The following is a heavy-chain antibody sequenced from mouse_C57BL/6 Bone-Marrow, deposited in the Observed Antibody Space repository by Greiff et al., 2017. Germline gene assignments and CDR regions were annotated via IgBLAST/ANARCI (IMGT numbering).Heavy chain of an antibody. CDR2: IGPEDGDT. D-gene: IGHD2-2*01. Sequence: VQLQQSGAELVKPGASVKLSCTASGFNIKDYYMHWVKQRTEQGLEWIGRIGPEDGDTKYAPKFQGKATITADTSSNTAYLQLSSLTSEDTAVDYCARGEGYDDIDNWGQGTTLTVSS. CDR1: GFNIKDYY. J-gene: IGHJ2*01. V-gene: IGHV14-2*01. CDR3: ARGEGYDDIDN.